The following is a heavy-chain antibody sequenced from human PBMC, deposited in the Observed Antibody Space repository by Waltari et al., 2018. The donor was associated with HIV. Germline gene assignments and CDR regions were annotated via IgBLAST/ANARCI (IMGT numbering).Heavy chain of an antibody. D-gene: IGHD6-19*01. J-gene: IGHJ4*02. CDR2: INHSGST. V-gene: IGHV4-34*01. CDR1: GGSFSGYY. CDR3: ASFMGAVAGTGGYFDY. Sequence: QVQLQQWGAGLLKPSETLSLTCAVYGGSFSGYYWSWIRQPPGKGLEWIGEINHSGSTNYNPSLKSRVTISVDTSKNQFSLKLSSVTAADTAVYYCASFMGAVAGTGGYFDYWGQGTLVTVSS.